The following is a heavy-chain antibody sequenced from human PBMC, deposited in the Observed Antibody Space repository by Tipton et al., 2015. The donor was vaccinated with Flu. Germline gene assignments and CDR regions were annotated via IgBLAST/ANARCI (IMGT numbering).Heavy chain of an antibody. D-gene: IGHD3-22*01. V-gene: IGHV4-34*01. CDR2: INHSGST. CDR1: GGSFSGYY. CDR3: TRSLRNSSGSPGY. Sequence: LRLSCAIYGGSFSGYYWSWIRQPPGKGLEWIGEINHSGSTYYSQSLKSRVTISADTSNNQFSLRLSSVTAADTAMYYCTRSLRNSSGSPGYWGQGTLVTVSS. J-gene: IGHJ4*02.